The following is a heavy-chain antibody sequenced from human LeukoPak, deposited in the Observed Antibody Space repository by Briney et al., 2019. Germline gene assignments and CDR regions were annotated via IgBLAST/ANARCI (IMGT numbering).Heavy chain of an antibody. CDR3: AREGYCSSTSCYDY. CDR1: GYTFTSYA. D-gene: IGHD2-2*01. J-gene: IGHJ4*02. Sequence: ASVKVSCKASGYTFTSYAISWVRQAPGQGLEWMGGIIPIFGTANYAQKFQGRVTITADESTSTAYMELSSLRSEDTAVYYCAREGYCSSTSCYDYWGQGTLVTVSS. CDR2: IIPIFGTA. V-gene: IGHV1-69*13.